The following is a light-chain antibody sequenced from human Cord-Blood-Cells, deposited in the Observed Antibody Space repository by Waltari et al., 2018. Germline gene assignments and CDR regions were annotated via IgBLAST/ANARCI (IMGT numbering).Light chain of an antibody. J-gene: IGKJ3*01. CDR2: DAS. V-gene: IGKV3D-11*02. CDR1: QSVSSY. Sequence: EIVLTKSPATLSLSPGERATLSCRASQSVSSYLAWYQQKPGQAPRLLIYDASNRATGIPARFSGSGPGTDFTLTISSLEPEDFAVYYCQQRSNWHTFGPGTKVDIK. CDR3: QQRSNWHT.